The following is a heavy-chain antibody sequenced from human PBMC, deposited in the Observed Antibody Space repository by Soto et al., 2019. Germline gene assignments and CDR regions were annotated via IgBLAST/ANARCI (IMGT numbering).Heavy chain of an antibody. D-gene: IGHD2-2*01. V-gene: IGHV3-21*01. CDR2: ISSRSSYI. Sequence: GGSLRLSCAASGFTFSSYSMNWVRQAPGKGLEWVSSISSRSSYIYYADSVKGRFTISRDNAKNSQYLQMNSLRAEDTDVYYCARVTLGYCISTSCFYDYWGQGTLVTVSS. CDR1: GFTFSSYS. J-gene: IGHJ4*02. CDR3: ARVTLGYCISTSCFYDY.